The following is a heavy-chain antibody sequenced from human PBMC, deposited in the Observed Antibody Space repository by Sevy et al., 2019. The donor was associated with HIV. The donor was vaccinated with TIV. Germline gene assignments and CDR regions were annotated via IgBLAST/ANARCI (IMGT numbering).Heavy chain of an antibody. CDR1: GFTFSKYW. CDR3: ARETGSSHFDY. Sequence: GGSLRLSCAASGFTFSKYWMSWVRQAPGKGLEWVANINQDGSEKYYVDSVKGRFTISRDNGKNSLYLQMNSLRAEDPAVYYCARETGSSHFDYWGQGTLVTVSS. CDR2: INQDGSEK. D-gene: IGHD3-10*01. J-gene: IGHJ4*02. V-gene: IGHV3-7*01.